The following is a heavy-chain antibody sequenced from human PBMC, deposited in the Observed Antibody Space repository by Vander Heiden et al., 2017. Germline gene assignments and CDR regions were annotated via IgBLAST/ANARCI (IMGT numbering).Heavy chain of an antibody. V-gene: IGHV4-34*01. CDR2: INHSGST. J-gene: IGHJ3*02. Sequence: QVQLQQWGAGLLKPSETLSLTCAVYGGSLSGYYWSWIRQPPGKGLEWIGEINHSGSTNYNPSLKSRVTISVDTSKNQFSLKLSSVTAADTAVYYCARVGRYSSSWYLKNAFDIWGQGTMVTVSS. CDR3: ARVGRYSSSWYLKNAFDI. CDR1: GGSLSGYY. D-gene: IGHD6-13*01.